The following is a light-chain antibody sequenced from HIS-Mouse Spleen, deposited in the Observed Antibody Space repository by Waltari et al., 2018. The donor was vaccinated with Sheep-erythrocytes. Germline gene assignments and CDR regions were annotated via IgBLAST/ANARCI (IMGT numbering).Light chain of an antibody. CDR1: SSNLGAGYD. CDR2: GNS. V-gene: IGLV1-40*01. CDR3: QSYDSSLSGYV. J-gene: IGLJ1*01. Sequence: QSVLTQPPSVSGAPGQRVTIPCTGSSSNLGAGYDVHSYQQLPGTAPNLLIYGNSNRPSGVPDRFSGSKSGTSASLAITGLQAEDEADYYCQSYDSSLSGYVFGTGTKVTVL.